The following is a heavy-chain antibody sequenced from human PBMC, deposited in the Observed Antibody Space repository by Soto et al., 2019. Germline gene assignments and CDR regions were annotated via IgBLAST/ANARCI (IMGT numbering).Heavy chain of an antibody. CDR2: IYYSGIT. V-gene: IGHV4-39*01. J-gene: IGHJ4*02. CDR3: ARHGSN. Sequence: QLQLQESGPGLVKASETLSLTCTVSGVSISDSSYYWGWIRRPPGKGLEWIGTIYYSGITYYNPSLKSRVTISVDTSKNQFSLKLTSVTAADTAVYYCARHGSNWGQGTLVTVSS. CDR1: GVSISDSSYY.